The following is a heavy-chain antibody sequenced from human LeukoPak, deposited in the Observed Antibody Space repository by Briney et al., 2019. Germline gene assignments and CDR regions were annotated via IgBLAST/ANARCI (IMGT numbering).Heavy chain of an antibody. CDR1: GFTFSSYW. Sequence: PGGSLRLSCAASGFTFSSYWMSWVRQAPGKGLEWVANIKQDGGEKYYVDSVKGRFTISRDDAKNSLYLQMNSLRAEDTAVYYCAIAITMVRGVIGPFLFDPWGQGTLVTVSS. V-gene: IGHV3-7*03. CDR3: AIAITMVRGVIGPFLFDP. CDR2: IKQDGGEK. D-gene: IGHD3-10*01. J-gene: IGHJ5*02.